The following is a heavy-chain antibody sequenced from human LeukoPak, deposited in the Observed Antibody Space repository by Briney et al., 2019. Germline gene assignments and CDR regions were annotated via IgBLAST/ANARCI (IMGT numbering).Heavy chain of an antibody. CDR3: ARDRSSEWLLSLDAFDI. CDR2: ISYDGSNE. D-gene: IGHD3-9*01. CDR1: GFTFSSYV. V-gene: IGHV3-30*04. J-gene: IGHJ3*02. Sequence: GGSLRLSCAASGFTFSSYVMHWVRQAPGKGLEWVAIISYDGSNEYYADSVKGRFTISRDNAKNSLYLQMNSLRAEDTAVYYCARDRSSEWLLSLDAFDIWGQGTMVTVSS.